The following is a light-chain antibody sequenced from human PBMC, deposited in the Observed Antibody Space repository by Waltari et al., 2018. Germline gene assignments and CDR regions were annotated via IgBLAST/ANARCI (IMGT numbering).Light chain of an antibody. Sequence: QSALPQPRSVSGSPGQSVTISCTGTTSDVGGYDFVSWYQQHPGKAPKLIIYYVSQRPSGVPDRFSGSKSGNTASLTITGLRDDDEAEYFCCSHGGFDTFWVFGGGTKVIVL. CDR2: YVS. V-gene: IGLV2-11*01. J-gene: IGLJ3*02. CDR1: TSDVGGYDF. CDR3: CSHGGFDTFWV.